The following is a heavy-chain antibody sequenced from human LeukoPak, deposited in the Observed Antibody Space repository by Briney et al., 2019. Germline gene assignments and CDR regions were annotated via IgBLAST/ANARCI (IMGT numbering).Heavy chain of an antibody. V-gene: IGHV4-34*01. CDR1: GGSFSGYY. CDR2: INHSGST. Sequence: SETLSLTCAVYGGSFSGYYWSWIRQPPGKGLEWIGEINHSGSTNYNPSLKSRVTISVDTSKNQFSLKLSSVTAADTAVYYCARGPYGDYDYWSQGTLVTVSS. CDR3: ARGPYGDYDY. J-gene: IGHJ4*02. D-gene: IGHD4-17*01.